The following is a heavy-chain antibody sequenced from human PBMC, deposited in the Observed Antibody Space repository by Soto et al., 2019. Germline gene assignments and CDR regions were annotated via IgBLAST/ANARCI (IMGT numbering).Heavy chain of an antibody. D-gene: IGHD2-2*01. CDR2: ISKSDYT. Sequence: GGSLRLSCAGSGFAFNNYGINWVRQAPGKGLEWVSSISKSDYTYYSDSVKGRFAISRDNAKSSVSLQMNTLRVEDTAVYYCAREDSIIIPAVSDFWGQGTLVTVSS. J-gene: IGHJ4*02. V-gene: IGHV3-21*01. CDR3: AREDSIIIPAVSDF. CDR1: GFAFNNYG.